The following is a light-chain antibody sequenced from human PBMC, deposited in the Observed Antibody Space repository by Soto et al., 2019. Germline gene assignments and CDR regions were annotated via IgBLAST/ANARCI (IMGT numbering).Light chain of an antibody. V-gene: IGKV1-39*01. Sequence: DIRMTQSPSSLSASVGDRVTITCRASQSISSFVNWYQQKPGKAPKLLIYVASSLHTGVPSRFSCSGSGTVFTLTITNLQPEDFATYYCQHTYSTPPTTFGQGTRLEIK. CDR2: VAS. CDR3: QHTYSTPPTT. J-gene: IGKJ5*01. CDR1: QSISSF.